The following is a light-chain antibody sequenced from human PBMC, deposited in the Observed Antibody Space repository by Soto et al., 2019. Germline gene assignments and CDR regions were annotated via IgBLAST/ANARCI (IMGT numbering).Light chain of an antibody. J-gene: IGKJ1*01. V-gene: IGKV3-20*01. CDR2: GAS. Sequence: EIVLTQSPGTLSLSPGERATLSCRASQSVPNSNLAWYNQKPGQAPSLLIYGASSRATGIPDRFSGSGSGTDFTLTISRLEPEDFAVYYCQQYCSSPHTFGQGTKVEI. CDR3: QQYCSSPHT. CDR1: QSVPNSN.